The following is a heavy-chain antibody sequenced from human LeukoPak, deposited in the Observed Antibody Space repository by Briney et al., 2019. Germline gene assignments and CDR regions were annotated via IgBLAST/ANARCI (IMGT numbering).Heavy chain of an antibody. CDR3: AGNRCSGGSCYPTDY. CDR2: ISSSSSYI. J-gene: IGHJ4*02. V-gene: IGHV3-21*01. D-gene: IGHD2-15*01. Sequence: GGSLRLSCAASGFTFSSYSMNWVCQAPGKGLEWVSSISSSSSYIYYADSVKGRFTISRDNAKNSLYLQMNSLRAEDTAVYYCAGNRCSGGSCYPTDYWGQGTLVTVSS. CDR1: GFTFSSYS.